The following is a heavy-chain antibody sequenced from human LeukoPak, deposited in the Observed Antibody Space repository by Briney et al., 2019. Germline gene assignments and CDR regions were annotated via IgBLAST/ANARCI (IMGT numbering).Heavy chain of an antibody. CDR1: GYTFTGYY. J-gene: IGHJ6*02. CDR3: AMGDYYHYGMDV. Sequence: ASVTVSCKASGYTFTGYYMHWVRQAPGQGLEWMRWINPNSGGTNYAQKFQGRVTMTRDTSISTAYMELSRLRSDDTAVYYCAMGDYYHYGMDVWGQGTTVTVSS. V-gene: IGHV1-2*02. CDR2: INPNSGGT. D-gene: IGHD3-16*01.